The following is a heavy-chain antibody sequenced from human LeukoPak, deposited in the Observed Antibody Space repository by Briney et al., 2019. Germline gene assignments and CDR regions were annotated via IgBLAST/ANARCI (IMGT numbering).Heavy chain of an antibody. CDR2: TYYRSKWYN. J-gene: IGHJ6*02. CDR1: GDSVSSNSAA. D-gene: IGHD6-19*01. V-gene: IGHV6-1*01. CDR3: ARVGYSSVWTPFAMDV. Sequence: SQTLSLTCAISGDSVSSNSAAWNWIRQSPPRGLEWLGRTYYRSKWYNDYAVSVKSRITINPDTSKNQFSLQLNSVTPEDTAVYYCARVGYSSVWTPFAMDVWGQGTTVTVSS.